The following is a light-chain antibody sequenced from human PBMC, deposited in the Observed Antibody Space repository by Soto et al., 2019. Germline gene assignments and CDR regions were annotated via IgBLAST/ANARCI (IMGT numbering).Light chain of an antibody. J-gene: IGKJ4*01. CDR2: AAS. CDR1: QSISNY. Sequence: DMEMTQSPLSLSASVGDRVTITCRARQSISNYLNWYQHKPGKVPKLLIYAASSLQSGVPTRFSGSGSGTDFTLTINSLQPEDFATYYCQQSYGTPLTFGGGTKIEIK. V-gene: IGKV1-39*01. CDR3: QQSYGTPLT.